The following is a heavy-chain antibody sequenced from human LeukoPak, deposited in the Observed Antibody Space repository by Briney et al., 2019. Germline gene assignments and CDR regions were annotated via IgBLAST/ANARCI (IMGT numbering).Heavy chain of an antibody. CDR3: AGEAGGGYARAFDI. J-gene: IGHJ3*02. D-gene: IGHD5-12*01. CDR2: IYTSGTT. Sequence: PSETLSLTCIVSGGSISSYSWPWIRQPAGEGLEWLGRIYTSGTTNYEPSLKSRVTMSVDTSKNQLSLKLSSVTAAATAVYYCAGEAGGGYARAFDIWGQGTVVTVSS. V-gene: IGHV4-4*07. CDR1: GGSISSYS.